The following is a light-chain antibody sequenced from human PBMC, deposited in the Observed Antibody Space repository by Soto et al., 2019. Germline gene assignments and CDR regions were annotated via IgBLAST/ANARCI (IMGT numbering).Light chain of an antibody. J-gene: IGKJ4*01. V-gene: IGKV3-15*01. CDR3: QEYNDWRPIT. Sequence: IVMTQSPATLSVSPLEIATLSCMASQSISTKLAWYQQKPGQAPRLLIYGASTRATGIPVRFSGSGSGTEFTLTITSLQFEDFAVYYCQEYNDWRPITFGGGTKV. CDR2: GAS. CDR1: QSISTK.